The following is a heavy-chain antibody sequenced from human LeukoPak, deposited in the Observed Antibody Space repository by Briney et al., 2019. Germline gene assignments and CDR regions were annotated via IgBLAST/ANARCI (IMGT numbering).Heavy chain of an antibody. CDR2: IDWDDDK. CDR3: ARHGPKYTENYYYYGIDV. D-gene: IGHD6-6*01. V-gene: IGHV2-70*17. CDR1: GFSLIASGMC. Sequence: RESGPALVKPTQTLTLTCTFSGFSLIASGMCVSWIRQPPGKALEWLARIDWDDDKFFNTSLKPRLTISKDTSKNQVVLTMTDMDPVDTATYYCARHGPKYTENYYYYGIDVWGQGTTVTVSS. J-gene: IGHJ6*02.